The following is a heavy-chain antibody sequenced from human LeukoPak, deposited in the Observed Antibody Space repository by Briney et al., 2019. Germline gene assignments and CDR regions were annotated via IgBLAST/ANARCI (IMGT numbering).Heavy chain of an antibody. J-gene: IGHJ4*02. V-gene: IGHV1-18*01. CDR3: ARTYYYDSSGYYYLDLDY. CDR1: GYTFSSYG. CDR2: ISAYNGKI. Sequence: ASVKVSCKASGYTFSSYGITCVRQALGQGLEWMGWISAYNGKIDYAQKLQGRVTMTTDTSTSTDYMELRSLRSNDTAVYYCARTYYYDSSGYYYLDLDYWGQGTLVTVSS. D-gene: IGHD3-22*01.